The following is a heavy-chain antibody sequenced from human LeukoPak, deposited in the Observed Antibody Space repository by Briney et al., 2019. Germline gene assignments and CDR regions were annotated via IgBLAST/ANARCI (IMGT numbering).Heavy chain of an antibody. Sequence: GGSLRLSCAASGFTFSSHAMSWVRQAPGKGLEWVSAISGSGSSTYYADSVKGRFTISRDNSKNTVYLQMNSLRVEDTAVYYCAKEGSSGWYGDYWGQGTLVTVSS. D-gene: IGHD6-19*01. V-gene: IGHV3-23*01. CDR1: GFTFSSHA. CDR3: AKEGSSGWYGDY. J-gene: IGHJ4*02. CDR2: ISGSGSST.